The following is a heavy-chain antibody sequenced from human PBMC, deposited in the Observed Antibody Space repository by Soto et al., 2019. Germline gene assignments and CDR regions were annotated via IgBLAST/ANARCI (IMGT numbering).Heavy chain of an antibody. Sequence: QVQLVQSGAEVKKPGASVKVSCKASGYTFTSYDINWVRQATGQGLEWMGWMNPNSGNTGYAQKFQGRVTMTRNTSISTDDMELRSLRSEDTAVYYCASVHSGAYYFDYWGQGTLVTVSS. D-gene: IGHD5-12*01. CDR1: GYTFTSYD. CDR3: ASVHSGAYYFDY. CDR2: MNPNSGNT. V-gene: IGHV1-8*01. J-gene: IGHJ4*02.